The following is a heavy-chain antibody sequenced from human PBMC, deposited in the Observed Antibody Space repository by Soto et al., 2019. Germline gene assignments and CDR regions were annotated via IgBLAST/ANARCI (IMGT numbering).Heavy chain of an antibody. J-gene: IGHJ5*02. CDR3: ARVMGLSGDYTDDNWFDP. V-gene: IGHV1-18*01. Sequence: ASVKVSCKASGHTFTSYGITWVRQAPGQGLEWMGWISAYNGNTNYAQKLQGRVTMTTDTSTSTAYMELRSLRSDDTAVYYCARVMGLSGDYTDDNWFDPWGQGTLVTVSS. CDR1: GHTFTSYG. CDR2: ISAYNGNT. D-gene: IGHD4-17*01.